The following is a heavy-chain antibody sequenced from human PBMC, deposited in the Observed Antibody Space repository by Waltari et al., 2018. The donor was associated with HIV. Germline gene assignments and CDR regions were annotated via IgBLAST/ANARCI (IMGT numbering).Heavy chain of an antibody. D-gene: IGHD3-22*01. CDR1: GFTFNTYA. CDR3: ARDSSGYYYVGYGMDV. V-gene: IGHV3-30*01. J-gene: IGHJ6*02. CDR2: ISYDGSNK. Sequence: QVQLVESGGGVVQPGRSLRLSCAASGFTFNTYAMYWVRQAPGKGLECVAVISYDGSNKYYADSVKGRFTISRDNPKNTLYLQMNSLRAEDTAVYYCARDSSGYYYVGYGMDVWGQGTTVTVSS.